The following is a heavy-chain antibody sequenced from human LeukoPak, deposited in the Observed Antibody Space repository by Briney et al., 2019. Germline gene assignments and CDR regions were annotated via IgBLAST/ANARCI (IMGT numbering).Heavy chain of an antibody. D-gene: IGHD3-22*01. CDR3: ASFRAPYYYDSNAYFLFDP. J-gene: IGHJ5*02. CDR1: GGTFSSDS. CDR2: TIPMYGTP. V-gene: IGHV1-69*13. Sequence: SVKVSCKASGGTFSSDSVSWVRQAPGHGLEWMGGTIPMYGTPNYAQKFQGRLTITADESSSTVYMELSSLISDDTAVYYCASFRAPYYYDSNAYFLFDPWGQGTLVTVSS.